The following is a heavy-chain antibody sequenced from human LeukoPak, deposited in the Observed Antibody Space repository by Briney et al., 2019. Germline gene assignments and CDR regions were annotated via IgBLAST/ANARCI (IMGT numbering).Heavy chain of an antibody. J-gene: IGHJ4*02. CDR2: INHSGST. Sequence: SETLSLTCTVSGGSISSSSYYWGWIRQPPGKGLEWIGEINHSGSTNYNPSLKSRVTISVDTSKNQFSLKLSSVTAADTAVYYCARHPKWLLLRTPFDYWGQGTLVTVSS. V-gene: IGHV4-39*01. CDR1: GGSISSSSYY. D-gene: IGHD3-22*01. CDR3: ARHPKWLLLRTPFDY.